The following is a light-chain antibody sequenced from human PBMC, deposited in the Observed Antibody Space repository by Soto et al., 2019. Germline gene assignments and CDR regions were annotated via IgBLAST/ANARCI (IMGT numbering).Light chain of an antibody. V-gene: IGLV3-1*01. CDR3: QAWDSGTAV. Sequence: SYERTQPPSVSVSPGQTASITCSGNTLGSKFVFWKQQKAGQSPMVVIYEDTNRPSGIPARCSCSNSANTATLTITGTQAMDEAHFSCQAWDSGTAVFGGGTKLTVL. J-gene: IGLJ2*01. CDR1: TLGSKF. CDR2: EDT.